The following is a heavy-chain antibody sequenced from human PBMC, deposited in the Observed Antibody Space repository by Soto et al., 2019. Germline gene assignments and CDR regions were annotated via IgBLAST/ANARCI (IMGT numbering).Heavy chain of an antibody. D-gene: IGHD6-19*01. V-gene: IGHV1-18*01. Sequence: QVQLVQSGAEAKKPGASVKVSCKASGYTFTSYGISWVRQAPGQGLEWMGWISAYNGNTNYAQKLQGRVTMTTDTSTSTAYMELRSLRSDDTAVYYCARVLGIAVAGRWKAFDIWGQGTMVTVSS. CDR1: GYTFTSYG. CDR3: ARVLGIAVAGRWKAFDI. CDR2: ISAYNGNT. J-gene: IGHJ3*02.